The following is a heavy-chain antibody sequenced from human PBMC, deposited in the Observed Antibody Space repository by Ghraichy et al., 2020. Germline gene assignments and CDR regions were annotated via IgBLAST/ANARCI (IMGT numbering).Heavy chain of an antibody. CDR2: IDPSDSYT. CDR3: ARMVRAAQFFDF. J-gene: IGHJ4*02. CDR1: GYNFASYW. V-gene: IGHV5-10-1*01. D-gene: IGHD3-10*01. Sequence: GESLNISCKGSGYNFASYWISWVRQVPGRGLEWMARIDPSDSYTSYRPSYEGHVTVSTDNSRSTAYLQWCRLEASDTALYYCARMVRAAQFFDFWGQGTLVTVSS.